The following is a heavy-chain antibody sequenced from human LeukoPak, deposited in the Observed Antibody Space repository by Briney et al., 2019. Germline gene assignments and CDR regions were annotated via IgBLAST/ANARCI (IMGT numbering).Heavy chain of an antibody. D-gene: IGHD6-13*01. V-gene: IGHV1-18*01. CDR3: ARGWAAAGTENAFDI. Sequence: ASVKVSCKASGYTFTSYGISWVRQAPGQGLEWMGWISAYNGNTNYAQKLQGRVTMTTDTSTSTAYMELRSLRSDDTAVYYCARGWAAAGTENAFDIWGQGTMVTVSS. J-gene: IGHJ3*02. CDR2: ISAYNGNT. CDR1: GYTFTSYG.